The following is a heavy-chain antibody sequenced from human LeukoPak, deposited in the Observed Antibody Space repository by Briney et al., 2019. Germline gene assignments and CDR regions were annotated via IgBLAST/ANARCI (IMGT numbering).Heavy chain of an antibody. D-gene: IGHD3-16*01. CDR2: ISYDGSNK. Sequence: PGKSLRLSCAASGFTFSSYAMHWVRQAPGKGLEWVAVISYDGSNKYYADSVKGRFTISRDNSKNTLYLQMNSLGAEDTAVYYCANYPGASLLTEYYFYYYMDVWGKGTTVTVSS. CDR3: ANYPGASLLTEYYFYYYMDV. CDR1: GFTFSSYA. J-gene: IGHJ6*03. V-gene: IGHV3-30-3*01.